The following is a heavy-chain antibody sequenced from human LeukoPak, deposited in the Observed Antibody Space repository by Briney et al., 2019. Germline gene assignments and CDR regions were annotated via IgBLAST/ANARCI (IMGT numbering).Heavy chain of an antibody. CDR1: GFTFSSYG. CDR3: AKVERAYCGGDCYTDPGWGHYYGMDV. V-gene: IGHV3-30*18. CDR2: ISYDGSNK. D-gene: IGHD2-21*02. J-gene: IGHJ6*02. Sequence: GGSLRLSCAASGFTFSSYGMHWVRQAPGKGLEWVAVISYDGSNKYYADSVKGRFTISRDNSKNTLYLQMHSLRAEDTAVYYCAKVERAYCGGDCYTDPGWGHYYGMDVWGQGTTVTVSS.